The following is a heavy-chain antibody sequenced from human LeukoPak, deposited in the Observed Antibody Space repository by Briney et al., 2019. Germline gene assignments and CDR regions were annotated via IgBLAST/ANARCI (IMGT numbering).Heavy chain of an antibody. J-gene: IGHJ5*02. CDR2: IIPIFGTT. CDR1: GGTFSSYA. CDR3: ARGSSSWYVPPFDP. Sequence: SVKVSCKASGGTFSSYAISWVRQAPGQGLEWMGGIIPIFGTTNYAQKFQGRVTITADESTSTAYMELSSLRSEDTAVYYCARGSSSWYVPPFDPWGQGTLVTVSS. D-gene: IGHD6-13*01. V-gene: IGHV1-69*13.